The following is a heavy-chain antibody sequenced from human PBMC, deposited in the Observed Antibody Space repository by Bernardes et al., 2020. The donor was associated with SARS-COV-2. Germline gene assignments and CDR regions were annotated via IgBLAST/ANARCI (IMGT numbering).Heavy chain of an antibody. CDR3: ARDTNSLYYYYGMDV. J-gene: IGHJ6*02. V-gene: IGHV1-18*01. CDR1: GYTFPSYG. D-gene: IGHD1-1*01. CDR2: ISAYNGNT. Sequence: ASVKVSCKASGYTFPSYGISWVRQAPGQGLEWMGWISAYNGNTNYAQKLQGRVTMTTDTSTSTAYMELRSLRSDDTAVYYCARDTNSLYYYYGMDVWGQGTTVTVSS.